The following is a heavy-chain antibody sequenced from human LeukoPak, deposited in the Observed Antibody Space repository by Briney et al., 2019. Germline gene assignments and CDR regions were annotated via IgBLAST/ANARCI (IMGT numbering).Heavy chain of an antibody. CDR1: GGSISSYY. CDR3: AREATYYYVSGERYYGMDV. Sequence: SETLSLTCTVSGGSISSYYWSWIRQPAGKGLEWIGRIYTSGSTNYNPSLKSRVTMSVDTSKNQFSLKLSSVTAADTAVYYCAREATYYYVSGERYYGMDVLGQGTTVTVSS. D-gene: IGHD3-10*01. V-gene: IGHV4-4*07. CDR2: IYTSGST. J-gene: IGHJ6*02.